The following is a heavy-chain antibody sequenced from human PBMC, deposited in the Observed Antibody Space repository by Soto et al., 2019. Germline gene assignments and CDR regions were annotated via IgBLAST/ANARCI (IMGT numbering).Heavy chain of an antibody. CDR3: ARDLGYCSSTCFYAYWFDP. V-gene: IGHV1-2*04. CDR1: GYTFTGYY. Sequence: ASVKVSCKASGYTFTGYYMHWVRQAPGQGLEWMGWINPNSGGTNYAQKFQGWVTMTRDTSISTAYMELSRLRSDDTAVYYCARDLGYCSSTCFYAYWFDPWGQGTLVTVSS. D-gene: IGHD2-2*01. J-gene: IGHJ5*02. CDR2: INPNSGGT.